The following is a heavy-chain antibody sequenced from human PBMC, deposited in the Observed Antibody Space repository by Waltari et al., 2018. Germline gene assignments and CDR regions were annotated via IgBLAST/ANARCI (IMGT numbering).Heavy chain of an antibody. J-gene: IGHJ4*02. V-gene: IGHV3-30*01. Sequence: QVHLVESGGGVGQPGMSLSLSCTASGFTFINYAMHWVRQAPGKGVKWLTVISTDRGTNYYADSVGGRFTVSRDKSTNTLHLQMTNLTPEDAAVYYWARDRQGASASSPEITHWGQGTLVTVSS. CDR2: ISTDRGTN. D-gene: IGHD3-10*01. CDR3: ARDRQGASASSPEITH. CDR1: GFTFINYA.